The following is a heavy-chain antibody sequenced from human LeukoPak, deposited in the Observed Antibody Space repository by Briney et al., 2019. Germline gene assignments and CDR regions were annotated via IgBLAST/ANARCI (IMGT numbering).Heavy chain of an antibody. Sequence: PGGSLRLSRAASGFTFSSYGMHWVRQAPGKGLEWVAVISYDGSNKYYADSVKGRFTISRDNSKNTLYLQMNSLRAEDTAVYYCAKDRLAVAGRSTLDYWGQGTLVTVSS. D-gene: IGHD6-19*01. CDR3: AKDRLAVAGRSTLDY. CDR1: GFTFSSYG. CDR2: ISYDGSNK. V-gene: IGHV3-30*18. J-gene: IGHJ4*02.